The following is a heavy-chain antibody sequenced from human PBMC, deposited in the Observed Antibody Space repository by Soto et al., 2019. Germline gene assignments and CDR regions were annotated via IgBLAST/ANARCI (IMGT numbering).Heavy chain of an antibody. J-gene: IGHJ3*02. CDR2: IKQDASEN. CDR3: ARDSGPRGYDAFDI. V-gene: IGHV3-7*04. CDR1: GFTFSNYW. D-gene: IGHD2-8*02. Sequence: EVQVVESGGGLVQPGGSLRLSCAASGFTFSNYWMTWVRQAPGKGLEWVANIKQDASENFYVDSVKGRFTISRDNAKNSLYLQMNSLRVADTAVYYCARDSGPRGYDAFDIWGQGTMVTVSS.